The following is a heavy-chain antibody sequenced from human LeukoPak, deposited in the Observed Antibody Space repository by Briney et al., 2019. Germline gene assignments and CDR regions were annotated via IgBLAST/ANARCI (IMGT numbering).Heavy chain of an antibody. CDR1: GFTFSSYW. CDR3: ARDYYGSGSYYPIRWDYYGMDV. Sequence: TGGSLRLSCAASGFTFSSYWMSWVRQAPGKGLEWVANIKQDGSEKYYVDSVKGRFTISRDNAKNSLYLQMNSPRAEDTAVYYCARDYYGSGSYYPIRWDYYGMDVWGKGTTVTVSS. CDR2: IKQDGSEK. V-gene: IGHV3-7*03. J-gene: IGHJ6*04. D-gene: IGHD3-10*01.